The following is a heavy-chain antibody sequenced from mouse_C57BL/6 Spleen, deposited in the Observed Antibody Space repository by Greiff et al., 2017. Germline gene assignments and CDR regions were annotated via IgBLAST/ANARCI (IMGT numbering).Heavy chain of an antibody. D-gene: IGHD2-4*01. CDR1: GFSFTGYG. J-gene: IGHJ2*01. Sequence: VQLQQSGPGLVQPSQSLSITCTVSGFSFTGYGVHWVRQSPGKGLEWLGVIWSGGSTDYNAAFISSLCISTDKSKSQVFFKMNSLQADDTAICYCARHNDYDDAAFDYWGQGTTLTVSS. CDR3: ARHNDYDDAAFDY. V-gene: IGHV2-2*01. CDR2: IWSGGST.